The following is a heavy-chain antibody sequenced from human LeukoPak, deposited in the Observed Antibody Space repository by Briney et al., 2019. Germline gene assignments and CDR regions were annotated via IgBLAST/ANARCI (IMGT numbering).Heavy chain of an antibody. CDR2: IWYDGSNK. CDR1: GFTFTDYG. Sequence: PGGSLRLSCAASGFTFTDYGMHWVRQAPGKGLEWVAVIWYDGSNKYYADSVKGRFTISRDNPKNTLYLQMNSLRAEDLAVYYCARDLGGTTPAIDYWGQGTLVTVSS. CDR3: ARDLGGTTPAIDY. V-gene: IGHV3-33*01. J-gene: IGHJ4*02. D-gene: IGHD1-1*01.